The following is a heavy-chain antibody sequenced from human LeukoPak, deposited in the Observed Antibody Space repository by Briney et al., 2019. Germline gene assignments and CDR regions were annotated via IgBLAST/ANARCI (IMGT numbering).Heavy chain of an antibody. Sequence: ASVKVSCKASGGTFSSYAISCVRQAPGQGLEWMGRIIPIFGIANYAQKFQGRVTITADKSTSTAYMELSSLRSEDTAVYYCASMGYCSGGSCYRIDYYGMDVWGQGTTVTVSS. D-gene: IGHD2-15*01. CDR3: ASMGYCSGGSCYRIDYYGMDV. CDR2: IIPIFGIA. J-gene: IGHJ6*02. V-gene: IGHV1-69*04. CDR1: GGTFSSYA.